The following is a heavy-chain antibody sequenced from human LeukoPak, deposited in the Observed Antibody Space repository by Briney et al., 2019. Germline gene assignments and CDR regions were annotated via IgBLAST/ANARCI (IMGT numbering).Heavy chain of an antibody. CDR2: IYPGDSDT. J-gene: IGHJ6*02. CDR3: ARRPSWYQLPSGVYYYYGMDV. V-gene: IGHV5-51*01. CDR1: GYSFTSYW. Sequence: GESLKISCKGSGYSFTSYWIGWVRQMPGKGLEWMGIIYPGDSDTRYSPSFQGQVTISADKSISTAYLQWSSLKASDTAMYYRARRPSWYQLPSGVYYYYGMDVWGQGTTVTVSS. D-gene: IGHD2-2*01.